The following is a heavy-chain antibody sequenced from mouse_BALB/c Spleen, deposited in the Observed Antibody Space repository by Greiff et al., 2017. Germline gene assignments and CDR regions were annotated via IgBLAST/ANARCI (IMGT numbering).Heavy chain of an antibody. V-gene: IGHV2-6-7*01. CDR1: GFSLTGYG. CDR2: IWGDGST. Sequence: VHLVESGPGLVAPSQSLSITCTVSGFSLTGYGVNWVRQPPGKGLEWLGMIWGDGSTDYNSALKSRLSISKDNSKSQVFLKMNSLQTDDTARYYCARDRGYRYNYFDYWGQGTTLTVSS. J-gene: IGHJ2*01. D-gene: IGHD2-14*01. CDR3: ARDRGYRYNYFDY.